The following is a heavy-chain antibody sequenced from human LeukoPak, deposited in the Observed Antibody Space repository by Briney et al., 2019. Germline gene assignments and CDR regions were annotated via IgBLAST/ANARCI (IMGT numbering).Heavy chain of an antibody. D-gene: IGHD6-13*01. Sequence: ASVKVSCKASGYTFTSYYMHWVRQAPGQGLEWMGIINPSGGSTSYAQKFQGRVTMTRDMSTSTVYMELSSLRSEDMAVYYCARLSSWNAEYFQHWGQGTLVTVSS. CDR3: ARLSSWNAEYFQH. CDR2: INPSGGST. J-gene: IGHJ1*01. V-gene: IGHV1-46*01. CDR1: GYTFTSYY.